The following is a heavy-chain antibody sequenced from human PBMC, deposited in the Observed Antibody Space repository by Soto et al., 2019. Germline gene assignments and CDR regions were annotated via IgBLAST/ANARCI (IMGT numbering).Heavy chain of an antibody. Sequence: SETLSLTCAVSGGSISSGGYSWSWIRQPPGKGLEWIGYIYHSGSTYYNPSLKSRVTISVDRSKNQFSLKLSSVTAADTAVYYCASRAAYDYVWGSYREFDYWGQGTLVTVSS. CDR3: ASRAAYDYVWGSYREFDY. D-gene: IGHD3-16*02. J-gene: IGHJ4*02. CDR2: IYHSGST. CDR1: GGSISSGGYS. V-gene: IGHV4-30-2*01.